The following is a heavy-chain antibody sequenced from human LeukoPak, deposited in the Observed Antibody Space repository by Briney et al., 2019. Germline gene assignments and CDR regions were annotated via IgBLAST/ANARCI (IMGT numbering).Heavy chain of an antibody. V-gene: IGHV1-69*05. J-gene: IGHJ4*02. CDR3: ASGRDGYNYHFDY. Sequence: SVKVSCKASGGTFSSYAISWVRQAPGQGLEWMGGIIPIFGTANYAQKFQGRVTITTDESTSTAYMELSSLRSEDTAVYYCASGRDGYNYHFDYRGQGTLVTVSS. CDR1: GGTFSSYA. D-gene: IGHD5-24*01. CDR2: IIPIFGTA.